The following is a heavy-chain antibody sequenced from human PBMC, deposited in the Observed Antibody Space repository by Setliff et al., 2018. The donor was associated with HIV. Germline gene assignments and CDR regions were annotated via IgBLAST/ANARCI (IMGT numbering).Heavy chain of an antibody. V-gene: IGHV1-69*13. CDR2: IIPALGTA. J-gene: IGHJ4*02. Sequence: SVKVSCKASGDTFSNYPISWLRQAPGQGPEWMGGIIPALGTANYAQKSQGRVTFTADESTNTAFMELSSLRSEDTAVYYCARDAGYSGSAWDSWGQGTLVTVSS. D-gene: IGHD1-26*01. CDR1: GDTFSNYP. CDR3: ARDAGYSGSAWDS.